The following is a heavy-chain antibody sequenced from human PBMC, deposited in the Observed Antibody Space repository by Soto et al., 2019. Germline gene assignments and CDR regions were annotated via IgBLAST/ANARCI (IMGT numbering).Heavy chain of an antibody. Sequence: GGSLRLSCTPSGFTFGDYALSWVRQAPGKGLEWVGFIRRNAYGGTTDYAASVKGRFTISRDDSKSIAYLQMNSLRTEDTSLYYCTRASSLDFDFWGQGTLVTVSS. V-gene: IGHV3-49*04. CDR2: IRRNAYGGTT. J-gene: IGHJ4*02. CDR3: TRASSLDFDF. CDR1: GFTFGDYA. D-gene: IGHD3-10*01.